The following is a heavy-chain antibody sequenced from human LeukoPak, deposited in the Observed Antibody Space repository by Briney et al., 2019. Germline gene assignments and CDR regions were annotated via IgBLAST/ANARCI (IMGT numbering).Heavy chain of an antibody. CDR2: ISSSSSTI. CDR3: ARGDYYFDY. V-gene: IGHV3-48*04. J-gene: IGHJ4*02. CDR1: GFTFSSYS. Sequence: GGSLRLSCAASGFTFSSYSMNWVRQAPGKGLEWVSYISSSSSTIYYADSVKGRFTISRDNAKNSLYLQMNSLRAEDTAVYYCARGDYYFDYWGQGTLVTVSS.